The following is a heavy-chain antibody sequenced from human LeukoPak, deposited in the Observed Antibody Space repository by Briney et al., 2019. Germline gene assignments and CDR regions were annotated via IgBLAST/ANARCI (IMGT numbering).Heavy chain of an antibody. Sequence: GRSLRLSCAASGFTFSSYAMSRVRQAPGKGLEWVSSISVSGGGTYYADSVKGRFIISRDNAKNTLYLQMNSLRAEDTAVYYCARVLLEREARWGQGTLVTVSS. CDR3: ARVLLEREAR. V-gene: IGHV3-23*01. D-gene: IGHD1-1*01. CDR2: ISVSGGGT. CDR1: GFTFSSYA. J-gene: IGHJ4*02.